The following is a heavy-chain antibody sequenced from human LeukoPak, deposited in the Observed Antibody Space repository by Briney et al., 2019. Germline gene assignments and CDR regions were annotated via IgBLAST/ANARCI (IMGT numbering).Heavy chain of an antibody. CDR3: ARDLSWGSRNYYDSSGKSPFDY. CDR2: INPNSGGT. J-gene: IGHJ4*02. D-gene: IGHD3-22*01. V-gene: IGHV1-2*02. CDR1: GYTFTGYY. Sequence: ASVKVSCKASGYTFTGYYMHWVRQAPGQGLEWMGWINPNSGGTNYAQKFQGRVTMTRDTSISTAYMELRSLRSDDTAVYYCARDLSWGSRNYYDSSGKSPFDYWGQRTLVTVSS.